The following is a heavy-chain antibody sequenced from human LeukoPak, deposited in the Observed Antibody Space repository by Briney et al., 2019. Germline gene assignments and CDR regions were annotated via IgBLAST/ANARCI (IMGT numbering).Heavy chain of an antibody. Sequence: SVNVSCTASGFTFTSSAVQWVRQARGQRLEWIGWIVVGSGNTNYAQKFQERVTITRDTSTSTVYMELSSLRSEDTAAYYCARDGSSLDYWGQGTLVTVSS. CDR2: IVVGSGNT. J-gene: IGHJ4*02. CDR3: ARDGSSLDY. V-gene: IGHV1-58*01. D-gene: IGHD2-2*03. CDR1: GFTFTSSA.